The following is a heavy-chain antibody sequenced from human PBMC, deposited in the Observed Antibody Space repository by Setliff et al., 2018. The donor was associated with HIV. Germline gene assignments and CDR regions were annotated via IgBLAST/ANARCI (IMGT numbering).Heavy chain of an antibody. CDR2: ISAYNGNT. J-gene: IGHJ4*02. CDR3: ASPNVGCSGGTCYSGSAFDY. D-gene: IGHD2-15*01. Sequence: GASVKVSCKASGYTFSTYGISWVRQAPGQGLEWMGWISAYNGNTNYAQKLQGRVTVTTDTSTSTAYMELRSLRSDDTAIYYCASPNVGCSGGTCYSGSAFDYWGQGSPVTVSS. V-gene: IGHV1-18*01. CDR1: GYTFSTYG.